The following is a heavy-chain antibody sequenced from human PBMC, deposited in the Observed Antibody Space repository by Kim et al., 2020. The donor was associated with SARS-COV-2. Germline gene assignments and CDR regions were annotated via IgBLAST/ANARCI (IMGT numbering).Heavy chain of an antibody. CDR2: VNNGGNA. CDR1: GFTFSRYA. CDR3: AKDQPSSGWPTFDS. Sequence: GGSLRLSCAASGFTFSRYAMSWVRQAPGKGPEWIAAVNNGGNAYYAKSAKGRFTVSRDNNRNTLDLQMNSLTAEDTALYFCAKDQPSSGWPTFDSWGQGT. D-gene: IGHD6-19*01. V-gene: IGHV3-23*01. J-gene: IGHJ4*02.